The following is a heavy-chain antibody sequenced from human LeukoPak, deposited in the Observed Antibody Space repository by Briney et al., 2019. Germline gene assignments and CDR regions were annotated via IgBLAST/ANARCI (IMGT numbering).Heavy chain of an antibody. CDR1: GYTFTRCA. D-gene: IGHD2-2*01. J-gene: IGHJ6*02. Sequence: GASVKVSCKTSGYTFTRCAVHWVRQAPGQRLEWMGWISAYNGNTNYAQKLQGRVTMTTDTSTSTAYMELRSLRSDDTAVYYCAREGSLGYCSSTSCYPKHYYYYGMDVWGQGTTVTVSS. V-gene: IGHV1-18*01. CDR2: ISAYNGNT. CDR3: AREGSLGYCSSTSCYPKHYYYYGMDV.